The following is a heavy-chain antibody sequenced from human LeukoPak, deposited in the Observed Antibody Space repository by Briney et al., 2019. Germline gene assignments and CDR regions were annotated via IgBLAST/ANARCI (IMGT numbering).Heavy chain of an antibody. CDR1: GYTFTSYY. V-gene: IGHV1-46*01. CDR2: INPSGGST. Sequence: ASVKVSCKASGYTFTSYYMHWVRQAPGQGLEWMGIINPSGGSTSYAQKFQGRVTMTRDTSTSTVYMELSSLRSEDTAVYYCARENRITIFGVVIPPDAFDIWGQGTMVTVSS. J-gene: IGHJ3*02. D-gene: IGHD3-3*01. CDR3: ARENRITIFGVVIPPDAFDI.